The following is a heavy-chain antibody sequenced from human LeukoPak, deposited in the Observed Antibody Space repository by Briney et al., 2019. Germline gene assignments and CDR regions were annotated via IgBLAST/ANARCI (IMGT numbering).Heavy chain of an antibody. CDR2: VYYSGST. V-gene: IGHV4-39*01. D-gene: IGHD6-19*01. CDR1: SGXISNTHYF. J-gene: IGHJ4*02. Sequence: SETLSLTCTVSSGXISNTHYFWGWIRQPPGKGLEWIGSVYYSGSTYYYPSLKSRVTISVDTSKNQFSLNLSSVTAADTAVYYCARQAREQWLDRAYYFDYWGQGTLVTVSS. CDR3: ARQAREQWLDRAYYFDY.